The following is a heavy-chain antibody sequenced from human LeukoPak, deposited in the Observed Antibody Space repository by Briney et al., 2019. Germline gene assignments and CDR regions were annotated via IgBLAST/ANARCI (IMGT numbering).Heavy chain of an antibody. Sequence: SETLSLTCAVYGGSFSDYSWTWIRQSPGKGLEWIGEINHSGSTNYNPSLKSRVALAVDPSKSQFSLKLSSVTAADTAVYYCARHRRGEYSGYERFDYWGQGTLVTVSS. D-gene: IGHD5-12*01. V-gene: IGHV4-34*01. CDR3: ARHRRGEYSGYERFDY. CDR1: GGSFSDYS. J-gene: IGHJ4*02. CDR2: INHSGST.